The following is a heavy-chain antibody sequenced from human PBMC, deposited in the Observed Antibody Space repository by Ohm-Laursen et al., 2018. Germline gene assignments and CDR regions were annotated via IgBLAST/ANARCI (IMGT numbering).Heavy chain of an antibody. Sequence: SLRLSCSASGFTFSYYAMHWVRQAPGKGLEWVAVIWYDGTNKYYADSVDGRFTISRDNSKNMLYLQMGSLRVEDTAVYYCAKIHDSGYYYYSMDVWGQGTTVTVSS. CDR3: AKIHDSGYYYYSMDV. CDR1: GFTFSYYA. V-gene: IGHV3-33*06. D-gene: IGHD3-3*01. CDR2: IWYDGTNK. J-gene: IGHJ6*02.